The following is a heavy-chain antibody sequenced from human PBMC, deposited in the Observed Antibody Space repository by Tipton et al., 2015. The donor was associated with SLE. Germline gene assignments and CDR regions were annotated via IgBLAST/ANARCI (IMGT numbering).Heavy chain of an antibody. Sequence: TLSLTCGISGGSLSTNDFWSWVRQLPGKGLEWIAEISHTGSTNVNSSLKSRVSISVETSKNQISLKLSSVTAADTAVYFCARLTPWGYDYWGPGMLVTVSS. CDR2: ISHTGST. V-gene: IGHV4-4*01. CDR3: ARLTPWGYDY. J-gene: IGHJ4*02. D-gene: IGHD7-27*01. CDR1: GGSLSTNDF.